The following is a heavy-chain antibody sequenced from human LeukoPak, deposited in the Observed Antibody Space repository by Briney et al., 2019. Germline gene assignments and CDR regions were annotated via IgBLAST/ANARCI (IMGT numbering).Heavy chain of an antibody. CDR3: ENQYADYAILTGPGAFDI. Sequence: GGSLRLSCAASGFTFSTYGMSWVRQAPGKGLEWVAAIKEGGSRTYYVDSVKGRFTISRDNAKNSLYLQMNSLRAEDTAVDYFENQYADYAILTGPGAFDIWGQGTMVTVSS. V-gene: IGHV3-7*01. CDR1: GFTFSTYG. J-gene: IGHJ3*02. D-gene: IGHD3-9*01. CDR2: IKEGGSRT.